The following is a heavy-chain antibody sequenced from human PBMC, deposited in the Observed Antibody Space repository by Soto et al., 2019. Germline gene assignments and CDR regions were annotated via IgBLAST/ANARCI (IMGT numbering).Heavy chain of an antibody. Sequence: QVQLVQSGAEVKKPGSSVKVSCKASGGTFSSYAISWVRQAPGQGLEWMGGIIRIFGTANYAQKFQGRVTITADESTSTAYMELSSLRSEDTAVYYCATGPYYYDSSGYPFDYWGQGTLVTVSS. CDR1: GGTFSSYA. CDR2: IIRIFGTA. V-gene: IGHV1-69*12. D-gene: IGHD3-22*01. J-gene: IGHJ4*02. CDR3: ATGPYYYDSSGYPFDY.